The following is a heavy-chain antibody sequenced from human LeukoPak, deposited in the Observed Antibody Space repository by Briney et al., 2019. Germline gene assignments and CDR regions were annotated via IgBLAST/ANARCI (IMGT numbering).Heavy chain of an antibody. CDR1: GGSISSYY. CDR2: IYYSGST. CDR3: ARGATVTTARHYYYYMDV. D-gene: IGHD4-11*01. J-gene: IGHJ6*03. Sequence: SETLSLTCTVSGGSISSYYWSWIRQPPGKGLEWIGYIYYSGSTNYNPSLKSRVTISVDTSKNQFSLKLSSVTAADTAVYYCARGATVTTARHYYYYMDVWGKGTTVTVSS. V-gene: IGHV4-59*01.